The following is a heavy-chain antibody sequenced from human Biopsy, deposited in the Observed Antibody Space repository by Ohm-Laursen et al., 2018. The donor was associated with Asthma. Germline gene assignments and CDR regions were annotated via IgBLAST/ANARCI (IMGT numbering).Heavy chain of an antibody. CDR2: IKHDGSEK. J-gene: IGHJ1*01. Sequence: SLRLSCAASGFTFGDYWMSWVRQVPGKGLEWVANIKHDGSEKNYVDSLKGRFTISRDNAKNSLYLQMNSPRAEDTAVYYCARTFHFWSPYHAEHYQLWGQGTLVTVSS. CDR1: GFTFGDYW. V-gene: IGHV3-7*01. CDR3: ARTFHFWSPYHAEHYQL. D-gene: IGHD3-3*02.